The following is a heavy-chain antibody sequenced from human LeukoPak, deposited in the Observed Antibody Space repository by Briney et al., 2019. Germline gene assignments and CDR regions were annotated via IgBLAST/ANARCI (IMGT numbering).Heavy chain of an antibody. J-gene: IGHJ4*02. V-gene: IGHV4-38-2*02. CDR2: IYYSGST. D-gene: IGHD5-18*01. Sequence: SETLSLTCTVSGYSISSGYYWGWIRQPPGKGLEWIGSIYYSGSTYYNPSLKSRVTISVDTSKNQFSLKMSSVTAADTAVYYCAREDTSMLTPFDYWGQGTLVTVSS. CDR1: GYSISSGYY. CDR3: AREDTSMLTPFDY.